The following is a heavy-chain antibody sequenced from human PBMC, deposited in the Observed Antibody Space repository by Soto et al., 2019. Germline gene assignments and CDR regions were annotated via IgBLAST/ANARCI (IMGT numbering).Heavy chain of an antibody. CDR3: ARVRYCSGGSCYPRFDP. J-gene: IGHJ5*02. CDR2: IYYSGST. CDR1: GGSISSGGYY. D-gene: IGHD2-15*01. Sequence: QVQLQESGPGLVKPSQTLSLTCTVSGGSISSGGYYWSWIRQHPGKGLEWIGYIYYSGSTYYNPSLKSRVTISVDTSKNQFALKLSSVAAADTAVYYCARVRYCSGGSCYPRFDPWGQGTLVTVSS. V-gene: IGHV4-31*03.